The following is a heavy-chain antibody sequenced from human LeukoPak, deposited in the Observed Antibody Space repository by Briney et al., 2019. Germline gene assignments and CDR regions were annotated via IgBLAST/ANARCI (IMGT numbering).Heavy chain of an antibody. J-gene: IGHJ4*02. CDR1: GGSISSSSYY. Sequence: SETLSLTCTVSGGSISSSSYYWGWIRQPPGKGLEWIGEINHSGSTNYNPSLKSRVTISVDTSKNQFSLKLSSVTAADTAVYYCVRGGPPNDYWGQGTLVTVSS. CDR2: INHSGST. V-gene: IGHV4-39*07. CDR3: VRGGPPNDY. D-gene: IGHD1-26*01.